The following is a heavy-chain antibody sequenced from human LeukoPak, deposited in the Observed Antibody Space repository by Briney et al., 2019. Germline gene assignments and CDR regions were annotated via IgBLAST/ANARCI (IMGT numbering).Heavy chain of an antibody. Sequence: ASVKVSCKTSGYTFTTYGISWVRQAPGQGLEWMGWISAYNGDRHYAQKLQGRVTMTTDTSTSTAYMELRSLRSDDTAVYYCARGRDGFNPYYFDYWGQGTLVTVSS. V-gene: IGHV1-18*01. CDR1: GYTFTTYG. D-gene: IGHD5-24*01. J-gene: IGHJ4*02. CDR2: ISAYNGDR. CDR3: ARGRDGFNPYYFDY.